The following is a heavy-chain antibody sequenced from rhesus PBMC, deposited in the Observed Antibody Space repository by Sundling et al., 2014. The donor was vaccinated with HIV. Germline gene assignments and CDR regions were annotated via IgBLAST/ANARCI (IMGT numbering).Heavy chain of an antibody. CDR1: GFSLTTSGMG. D-gene: IGHD3-3*01. CDR2: IYWDDDK. J-gene: IGHJ3*01. V-gene: IGHV2-152*01. CDR3: ARSPATGLGYNIWTGYYNRDAFVF. Sequence: QVTLKESGPALVKPTETLTLTCTFSGFSLTTSGMGVGWIRQPPGKTLEWLAHIYWDDDKRYSTSLKSRLTISKDTSNNQVVLTMTNMDPVDTATYYCARSPATGLGYNIWTGYYNRDAFVFLGPRAQGHRLF.